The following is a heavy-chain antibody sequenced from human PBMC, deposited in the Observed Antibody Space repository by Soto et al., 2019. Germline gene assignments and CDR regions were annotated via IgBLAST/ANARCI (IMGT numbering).Heavy chain of an antibody. CDR1: GFTFSSYG. CDR3: AKGYHNFDY. J-gene: IGHJ4*02. Sequence: GGSLRLSCAASGFTFSSYGMHWVRQAPGKGLEGVAVISYDGSNKYYADSVKGRFTISRDNSKNTLYLKMNSLRVEDTAVYYCAKGYHNFDYWGLGTLVTVSS. CDR2: ISYDGSNK. D-gene: IGHD2-2*01. V-gene: IGHV3-30*18.